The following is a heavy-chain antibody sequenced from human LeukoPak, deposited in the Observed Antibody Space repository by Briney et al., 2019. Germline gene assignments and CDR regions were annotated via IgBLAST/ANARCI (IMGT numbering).Heavy chain of an antibody. CDR3: ARVKASSWYSGSYYFDY. Sequence: GGSLRLSCAASGFTFSSYAMHWVRQAPGKGLEYVSAISSNGGSAYYANSVKGRFTISRDNSKNTLYLQMGSLSAEDMAVYYCARVKASSWYSGSYYFDYWGQGTLVTVSS. D-gene: IGHD6-13*01. V-gene: IGHV3-64*01. CDR1: GFTFSSYA. J-gene: IGHJ4*02. CDR2: ISSNGGSA.